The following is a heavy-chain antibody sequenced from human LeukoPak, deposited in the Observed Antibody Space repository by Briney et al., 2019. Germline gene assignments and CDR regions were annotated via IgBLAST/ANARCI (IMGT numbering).Heavy chain of an antibody. CDR3: AKAAGTGVYNWFDP. Sequence: GGSLRLSCAASGFTFTSYSMNWVRQAPGKGLEWVSAISGSGGSTYYADSVKGRFTISRDNSKNTLYLQMNSLRAEDTAVYYCAKAAGTGVYNWFDPWGQGTLATVSS. CDR1: GFTFTSYS. V-gene: IGHV3-23*01. D-gene: IGHD2-8*02. CDR2: ISGSGGST. J-gene: IGHJ5*02.